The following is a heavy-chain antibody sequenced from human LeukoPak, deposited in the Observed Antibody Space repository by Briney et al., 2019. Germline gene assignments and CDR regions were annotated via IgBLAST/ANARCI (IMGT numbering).Heavy chain of an antibody. CDR2: IWYDGSNK. Sequence: GGSLRLSCAASGFTFSSYGMHWVRQAPGKGLEWVAVIWYDGSNKYYADSVKGRFTISRDNSSNTLYLQMNSLRAEDTAVYYCARLGNYGTTFDYWGQGTLVTVSS. J-gene: IGHJ4*02. V-gene: IGHV3-33*01. D-gene: IGHD4-17*01. CDR1: GFTFSSYG. CDR3: ARLGNYGTTFDY.